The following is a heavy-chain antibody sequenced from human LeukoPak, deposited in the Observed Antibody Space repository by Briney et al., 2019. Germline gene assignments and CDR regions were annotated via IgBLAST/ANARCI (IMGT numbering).Heavy chain of an antibody. V-gene: IGHV4-4*07. CDR3: ARDYGGHSDY. J-gene: IGHJ4*02. CDR1: GGSIISYH. D-gene: IGHD4-23*01. CDR2: IYNSGST. Sequence: KSSETLSLTCTVSGGSIISYHWSWIRQPAGNGLEWIGRIYNSGSTNYNPSLKSRVTMSVDKSKNQFSLKLSSVTAADTAVYYCARDYGGHSDYWGQGTLVTVSS.